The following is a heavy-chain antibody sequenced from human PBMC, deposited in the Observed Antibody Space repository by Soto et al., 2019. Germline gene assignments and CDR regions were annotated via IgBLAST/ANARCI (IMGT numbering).Heavy chain of an antibody. J-gene: IGHJ4*02. Sequence: EVQLLDSGGGLVQPGGSLRLSCAASGFTFSSSAMTWVRQAPGKGLEWVSRISAAGDVTDYVGSVQGRFTISRDNSKNPLYLPMDSLRVEDTAVYYCAKDAGHSGSLCDYWGQGTLVTVSS. D-gene: IGHD6-13*01. CDR1: GFTFSSSA. CDR3: AKDAGHSGSLCDY. V-gene: IGHV3-23*01. CDR2: ISAAGDVT.